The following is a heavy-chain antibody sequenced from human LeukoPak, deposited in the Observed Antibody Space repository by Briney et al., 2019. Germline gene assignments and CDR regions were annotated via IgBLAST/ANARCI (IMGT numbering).Heavy chain of an antibody. D-gene: IGHD1-14*01. J-gene: IGHJ4*02. Sequence: PGGSLRLSCAASGFTLRNYRMNCVRQAPGKGLEWVSSISITTTHIFYADSVKGRFTISRDDAKNSLYLQMNSLRAEDTAVYYCARDPGSTGDYWGQGTQVTVSS. CDR2: ISITTTHI. CDR3: ARDPGSTGDY. V-gene: IGHV3-21*01. CDR1: GFTLRNYR.